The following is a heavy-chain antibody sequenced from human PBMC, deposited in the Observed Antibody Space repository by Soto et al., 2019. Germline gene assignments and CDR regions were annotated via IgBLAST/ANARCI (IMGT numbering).Heavy chain of an antibody. CDR2: ISAYNGNT. D-gene: IGHD6-13*01. V-gene: IGHV1-18*01. J-gene: IGHJ5*02. CDR1: GYTFTSYG. Sequence: QVQLVQSGAEVKKPGASVKVSCKASGYTFTSYGITWVRQATGQGLEWMGWISAYNGNTNYPQKLQGRVTMTTDTPTSTPYMGLRGLRSDDTAVYYWARLHIATAGTDNSFDPGGQGTLVTVSS. CDR3: ARLHIATAGTDNSFDP.